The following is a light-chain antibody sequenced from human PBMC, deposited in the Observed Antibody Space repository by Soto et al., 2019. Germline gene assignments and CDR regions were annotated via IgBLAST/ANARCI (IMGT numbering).Light chain of an antibody. Sequence: EIVLTQSPATLSLSPGERATLSCRASQSVGTYFAWYQQKPGQAPRLLIYDSSNRATGIPARFSGSGSGTDFTLPISSLEPEDFAVYYCQQRSDWPSTFGGGTKVEIK. CDR2: DSS. J-gene: IGKJ4*01. CDR3: QQRSDWPST. CDR1: QSVGTY. V-gene: IGKV3-11*01.